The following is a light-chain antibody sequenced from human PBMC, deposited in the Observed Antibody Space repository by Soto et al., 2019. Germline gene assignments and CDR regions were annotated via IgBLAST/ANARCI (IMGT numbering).Light chain of an antibody. J-gene: IGLJ2*01. V-gene: IGLV1-44*01. CDR3: AAWDDSLNGLYVV. CDR2: SNN. CDR1: SSNIGSNT. Sequence: QSVLTRPPSASGTPGQRVTISCSGSSSNIGSNTVNWYQQLPGTAPKLLIYSNNQRPSGVPDRFSGSKSGTSASLAISGLQSEDEADYYCAAWDDSLNGLYVVFGVGTMLTVL.